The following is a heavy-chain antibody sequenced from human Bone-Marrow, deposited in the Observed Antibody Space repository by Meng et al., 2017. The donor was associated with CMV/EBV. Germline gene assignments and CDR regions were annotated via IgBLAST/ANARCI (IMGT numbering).Heavy chain of an antibody. CDR2: INPSGGST. CDR1: GYTFTSYY. J-gene: IGHJ4*02. V-gene: IGHV1-46*01. D-gene: IGHD2-21*01. Sequence: ASVKVSCKASGYTFTSYYMHWVRQAPGQGLEWMGIINPSGGSTSYAQKFQGRVTMTRDTSTSTVYMELSSLRSEDTAVYYWARLRCGSAGCQGRDPLDYWGQGTL. CDR3: ARLRCGSAGCQGRDPLDY.